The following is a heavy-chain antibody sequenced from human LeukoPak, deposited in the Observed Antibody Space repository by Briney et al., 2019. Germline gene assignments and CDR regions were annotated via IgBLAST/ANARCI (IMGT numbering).Heavy chain of an antibody. D-gene: IGHD2-2*01. CDR3: ARDYLVVPAAMWWFDP. J-gene: IGHJ5*02. CDR2: ISSSSNYI. V-gene: IGHV3-21*01. Sequence: GGSLRLSCAASGFTFDSYSMNWVRQAPGKGLEWVSSISSSSNYIYYADSVKGRFTIYRDNAKNSLYLQMNSLRAEDTAVYYCARDYLVVPAAMWWFDPWGQGTLVTVSS. CDR1: GFTFDSYS.